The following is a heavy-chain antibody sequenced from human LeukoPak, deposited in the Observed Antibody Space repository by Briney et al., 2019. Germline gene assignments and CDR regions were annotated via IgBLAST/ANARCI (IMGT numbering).Heavy chain of an antibody. CDR1: GFTFSSYS. V-gene: IGHV3-48*04. J-gene: IGHJ5*02. Sequence: GGSLRLSCAASGFTFSSYSMNWVRQAPGKGLEWVSYISSSGSTIYYADSVKGRFTISRDNAKNSLYLQMNSLRAEDTAVYYCARAQLGMEENWFDPWGQGTLVTVSS. CDR2: ISSSGSTI. D-gene: IGHD7-27*01. CDR3: ARAQLGMEENWFDP.